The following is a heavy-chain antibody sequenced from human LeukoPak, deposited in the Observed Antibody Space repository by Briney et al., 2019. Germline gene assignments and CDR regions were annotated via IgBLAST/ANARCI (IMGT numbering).Heavy chain of an antibody. Sequence: GGSLRLSCAASGFTFSDYYMSWIRQAPGKGLEWVSAISSTGGTTYYADSVKGRFTISRDNSKNTLYLQMNSLRAEDTAIYYCAKNADRGAYCSGGSCYPYYYYYTDVWGEGTTVTISS. V-gene: IGHV3-23*01. CDR1: GFTFSDYY. J-gene: IGHJ6*03. D-gene: IGHD2-15*01. CDR3: AKNADRGAYCSGGSCYPYYYYYTDV. CDR2: ISSTGGTT.